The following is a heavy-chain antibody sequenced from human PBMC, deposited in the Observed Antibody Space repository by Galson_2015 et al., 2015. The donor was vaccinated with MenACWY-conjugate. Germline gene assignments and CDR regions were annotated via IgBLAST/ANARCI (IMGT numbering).Heavy chain of an antibody. Sequence: SLRLSCAGSGFTFDDHGMYWVRQAPGKGLEWVSSINWNGDRTGYADSVKGRFTISRDNAKNFLYLQMNNLRAEDTAFYHCARGVEQWLVRPSTHFDIWGQETLLTVSS. J-gene: IGHJ3*02. CDR1: GFTFDDHG. CDR3: ARGVEQWLVRPSTHFDI. D-gene: IGHD6-19*01. CDR2: INWNGDRT. V-gene: IGHV3-20*01.